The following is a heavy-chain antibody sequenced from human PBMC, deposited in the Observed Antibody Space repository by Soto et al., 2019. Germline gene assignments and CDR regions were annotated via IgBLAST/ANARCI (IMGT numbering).Heavy chain of an antibody. CDR2: IIPIFGTA. CDR1: GGTFSSYA. Sequence: QVQLVQSGAEVKKPGSSVKVSCKASGGTFSSYAISWVRQAPGQGLEWMGGIIPIFGTANYAQKFQGRVTITADEFRSRAYMGLSSLRSEDTDVYYCARGEEVAEPSEVAMVVGGGATSYYSGMDVWGQGTTVTVS. J-gene: IGHJ6*02. V-gene: IGHV1-69*01. CDR3: ARGEEVAEPSEVAMVVGGGATSYYSGMDV. D-gene: IGHD6-19*01.